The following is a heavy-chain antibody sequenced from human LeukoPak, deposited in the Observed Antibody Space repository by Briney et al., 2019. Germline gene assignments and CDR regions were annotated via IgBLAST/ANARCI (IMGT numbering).Heavy chain of an antibody. Sequence: GGSLRLSCAAYGFTFSSYSMNWVRQAPGKGLEWVSYISSSSSTIYYADSVKGRFTISRDNAKNSLYLQMNSLRAEDTAVYYCARGLVDAFDIWGQGTMVTVSS. D-gene: IGHD4-11*01. J-gene: IGHJ3*02. V-gene: IGHV3-48*01. CDR3: ARGLVDAFDI. CDR1: GFTFSSYS. CDR2: ISSSSSTI.